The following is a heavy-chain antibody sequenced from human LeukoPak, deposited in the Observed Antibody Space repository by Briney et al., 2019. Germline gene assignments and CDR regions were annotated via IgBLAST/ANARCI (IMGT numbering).Heavy chain of an antibody. CDR2: INPNSGGT. CDR1: GYTFTGYY. Sequence: ASVKVSGKASGYTFTGYYMHWVRQAPGQGLEWMGWINPNSGGTNYAQKFQGRVTMTRDTSISTAYMELSRLRSDDTAVYYCARFRYDFWSGYYPGGAFDIWGQGTMVTVSS. V-gene: IGHV1-2*02. D-gene: IGHD3-3*01. J-gene: IGHJ3*02. CDR3: ARFRYDFWSGYYPGGAFDI.